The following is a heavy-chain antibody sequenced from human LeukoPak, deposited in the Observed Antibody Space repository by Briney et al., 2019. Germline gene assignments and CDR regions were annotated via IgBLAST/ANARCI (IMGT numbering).Heavy chain of an antibody. CDR3: AHVFNTSPAY. Sequence: SGPTLVKPTQTLTLTCSFSGSSLGTSGVAVSWIRQPPGKALEWLALIYWNDDKRYSPSLKSRLTITKDTSKDQVVLIMTNMDPVDTGTYYCAHVFNTSPAYWGQGTLVTVSS. V-gene: IGHV2-5*01. J-gene: IGHJ4*02. CDR1: GSSLGTSGVA. CDR2: IYWNDDK.